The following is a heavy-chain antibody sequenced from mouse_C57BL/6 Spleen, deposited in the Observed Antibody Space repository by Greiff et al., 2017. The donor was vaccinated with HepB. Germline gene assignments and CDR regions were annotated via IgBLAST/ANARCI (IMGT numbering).Heavy chain of an antibody. CDR2: ISSGGSYT. J-gene: IGHJ4*01. CDR1: GFTFSSYG. CDR3: ARHTLQRAMDD. V-gene: IGHV5-6*01. D-gene: IGHD6-1*01. Sequence: VQLKESGGDLVKPGGSLKLSCAASGFTFSSYGMSWVRQTPDKRLEWVATISSGGSYTYYPDSVKGRFTISRDNAKNTLYLQMSSLKSEDTAMYNCARHTLQRAMDDWGQGTSVTVSS.